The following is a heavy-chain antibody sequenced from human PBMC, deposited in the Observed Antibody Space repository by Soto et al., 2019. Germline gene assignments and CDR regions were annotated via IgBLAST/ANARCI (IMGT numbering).Heavy chain of an antibody. J-gene: IGHJ6*03. D-gene: IGHD2-15*01. V-gene: IGHV3-15*01. CDR3: TRHPPGYCSGGSCYSPFYYYYYMDV. Sequence: GGSLRLSCAASGFTFSNAWMSWVRQAPGKGLEWVGRIKSKTDGGTTDYAAPVKGRFTISRDDSKNTLYLQMNSLKTEDTAVYYCTRHPPGYCSGGSCYSPFYYYYYMDVWGKGTTVTAP. CDR2: IKSKTDGGTT. CDR1: GFTFSNAW.